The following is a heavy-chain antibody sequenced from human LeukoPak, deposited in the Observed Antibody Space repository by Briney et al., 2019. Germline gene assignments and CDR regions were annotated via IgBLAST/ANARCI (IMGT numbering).Heavy chain of an antibody. J-gene: IGHJ4*02. CDR1: GGSIGSSSYY. Sequence: SETLSLTXTVSGGSIGSSSYYWGWIRQPPGNGLEWIGSIYYSGSTYYNPSLKSRVTISVDTSKNQFSLKLGSVTAADTAVYYRASPGILTGYIFDYWGQGTLVTVSS. CDR3: ASPGILTGYIFDY. V-gene: IGHV4-39*01. CDR2: IYYSGST. D-gene: IGHD3-9*01.